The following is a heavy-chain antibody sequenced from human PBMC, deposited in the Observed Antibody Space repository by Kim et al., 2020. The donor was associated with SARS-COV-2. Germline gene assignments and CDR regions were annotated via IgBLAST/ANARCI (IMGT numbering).Heavy chain of an antibody. D-gene: IGHD6-13*01. J-gene: IGHJ6*02. CDR2: IGTAGDT. CDR3: ARGHSWYYGMDV. Sequence: GGSLRLSCAASGFTFSSYDMHWVRQATGKGLEWVSAIGTAGDTYYPGSVKGRFTISRENAKNSLYLQMNSLRAGDTAVYYCARGHSWYYGMDVWGQGTTVTVSS. V-gene: IGHV3-13*01. CDR1: GFTFSSYD.